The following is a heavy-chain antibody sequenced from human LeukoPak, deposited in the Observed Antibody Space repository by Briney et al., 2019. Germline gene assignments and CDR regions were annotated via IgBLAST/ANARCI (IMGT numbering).Heavy chain of an antibody. CDR2: INWNGGST. D-gene: IGHD3-22*01. V-gene: IGHV3-20*04. Sequence: GGSLRLSCAASGFTFDDYGMSWVRHAPGKGLEGVSGINWNGGSTGYVDSVKGRFTISRDNAKNSLYLQMNSLRAEDTALYYCARDTYYYDSSGYYFENWGQGTLVTVSS. J-gene: IGHJ4*02. CDR1: GFTFDDYG. CDR3: ARDTYYYDSSGYYFEN.